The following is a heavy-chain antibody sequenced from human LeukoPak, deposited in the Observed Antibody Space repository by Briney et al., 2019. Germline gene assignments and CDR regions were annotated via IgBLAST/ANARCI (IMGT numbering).Heavy chain of an antibody. V-gene: IGHV3-21*01. Sequence: SGGSLRLSCAASGFTFSSYAMSWVRQAPGKGLEWVSSISSSSSYIYYADSVKGRFTISRDNAKNSLYLQMNSLRAEDTAVYYCSGYSSGWTYYFDYWGQGTLVTVSS. CDR1: GFTFSSYA. CDR2: ISSSSSYI. CDR3: SGYSSGWTYYFDY. J-gene: IGHJ4*02. D-gene: IGHD6-19*01.